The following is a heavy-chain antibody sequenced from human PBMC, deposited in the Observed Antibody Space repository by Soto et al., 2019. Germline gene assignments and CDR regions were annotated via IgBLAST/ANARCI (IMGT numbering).Heavy chain of an antibody. CDR1: GGSISNYY. Sequence: QVQLQESGPGLVKPSETLSLTCTVSGGSISNYYWTWFRQPPGKGLEWIAYIYSSGSTNYNPSLKSRVPVTVDTSKNQFSLKLNSVTAADTAVYYCARITRSPNSGYFDYWGQGALITVDS. V-gene: IGHV4-59*01. CDR2: IYSSGST. D-gene: IGHD7-27*01. J-gene: IGHJ4*02. CDR3: ARITRSPNSGYFDY.